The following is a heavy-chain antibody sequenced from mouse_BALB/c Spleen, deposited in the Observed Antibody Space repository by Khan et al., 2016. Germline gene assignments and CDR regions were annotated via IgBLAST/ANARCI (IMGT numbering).Heavy chain of an antibody. Sequence: QVTLKESGPGILQPSQTLSLTCSFSGFSLNTYGIGVGWIRQPSGKGLEWLAHLWWNDNNSYNTALKSRLTISKDTSNNQVFLKIASVDTADTATYSCARRARWDGAFWGQGTLVTVSA. D-gene: IGHD4-1*01. V-gene: IGHV8-11*01. CDR1: GFSLNTYGIG. CDR3: ARRARWDGAF. CDR2: LWWNDNN. J-gene: IGHJ3*01.